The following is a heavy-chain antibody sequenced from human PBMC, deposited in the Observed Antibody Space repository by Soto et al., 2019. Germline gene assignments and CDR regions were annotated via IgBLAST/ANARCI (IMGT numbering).Heavy chain of an antibody. V-gene: IGHV1-69*13. Sequence: ASVNVSCKASGGTFSSYAISWVRQAPGQGLEWMGGIIPIFGTANYAQKFQGRVTITADESTSTAYMELSSLRSEDTAVYYCARERADSSSWFYGMDVWGQGXTVTVYS. CDR2: IIPIFGTA. J-gene: IGHJ6*02. D-gene: IGHD6-13*01. CDR3: ARERADSSSWFYGMDV. CDR1: GGTFSSYA.